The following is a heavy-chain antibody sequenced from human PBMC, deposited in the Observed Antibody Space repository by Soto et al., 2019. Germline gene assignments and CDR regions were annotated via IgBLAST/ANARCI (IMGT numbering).Heavy chain of an antibody. D-gene: IGHD6-6*01. V-gene: IGHV3-23*01. Sequence: GWSLGLSCAASGFTFGNSAMTWVRQAPGQGLQYVSSITGSGEKSFYADCVRGRFTISRDNSKNMLFLQMSSLRAEDTAVYFCAKGVLDRGVGSWGQGTLVTVSS. CDR1: GFTFGNSA. J-gene: IGHJ4*02. CDR3: AKGVLDRGVGS. CDR2: ITGSGEKS.